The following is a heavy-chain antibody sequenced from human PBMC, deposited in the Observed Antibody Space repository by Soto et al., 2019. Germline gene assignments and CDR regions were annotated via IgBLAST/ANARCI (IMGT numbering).Heavy chain of an antibody. CDR3: ASLDTGMMKTAGY. Sequence: EVQLVESGGGLVQPGGSLRLSCVASGLTFSSWMSWVRQAPGKGLEWVAMTTQDGSGKHYVDSVKGRFTISRDSAKNSMYLQMNRLTFEDTAMYYCASLDTGMMKTAGYWGQGTQATVSS. CDR1: GLTFSSW. V-gene: IGHV3-7*01. CDR2: TTQDGSGK. D-gene: IGHD7-27*01. J-gene: IGHJ4*02.